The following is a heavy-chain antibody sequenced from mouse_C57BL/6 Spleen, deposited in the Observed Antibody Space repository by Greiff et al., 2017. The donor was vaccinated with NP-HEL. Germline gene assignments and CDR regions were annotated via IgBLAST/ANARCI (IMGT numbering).Heavy chain of an antibody. Sequence: VQLQASGAELVKPGASVKLSCTASGYAFSSYWMTWVQQSPGKGLEWIGQICPGDGDTNYNGKFKGKATLTADKPYSTAYMQLSSLTSEDSAVYFCARSMIGYAMDYWGQGTSVTVSS. CDR3: ARSMIGYAMDY. D-gene: IGHD2-14*01. J-gene: IGHJ4*01. CDR2: ICPGDGDT. V-gene: IGHV1-80*01. CDR1: GYAFSSYW.